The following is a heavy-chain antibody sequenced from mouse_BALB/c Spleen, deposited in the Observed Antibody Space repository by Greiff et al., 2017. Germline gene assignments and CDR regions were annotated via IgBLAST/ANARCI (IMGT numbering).Heavy chain of an antibody. J-gene: IGHJ2*01. CDR2: ISSGGSYT. Sequence: EVQGVESGGGLGKPGGSLKLSCAASGFTFSSYAMSWVRQSPEKRLEWVAEISSGGSYTYYPDTVTGRFTISRDNAKNTLYLEMSSLRSEDTAMYYCAREGGNHDWGQGTTLTVSS. CDR3: AREGGNHD. D-gene: IGHD2-1*01. V-gene: IGHV5-9-4*01. CDR1: GFTFSSYA.